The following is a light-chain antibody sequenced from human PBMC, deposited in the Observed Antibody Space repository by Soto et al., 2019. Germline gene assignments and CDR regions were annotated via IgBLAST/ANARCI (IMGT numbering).Light chain of an antibody. CDR3: QSYDSSLSGWV. V-gene: IGLV1-40*01. Sequence: QSVLTQPPSVSGAPGQRVTISCTGSSSNIGAGYDVHWYQQLPGTAPKLLIYGNNNRPSGVPDRFSGSKSDTPASLAITGLQAEDEADYYCQSYDSSLSGWVFGGGTKVTVL. CDR1: SSNIGAGYD. CDR2: GNN. J-gene: IGLJ3*02.